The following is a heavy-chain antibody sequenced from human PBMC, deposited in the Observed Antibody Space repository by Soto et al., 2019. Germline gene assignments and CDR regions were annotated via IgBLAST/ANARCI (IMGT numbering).Heavy chain of an antibody. V-gene: IGHV4-59*01. Sequence: QVQLQESGPGLVKPSETLSLTCTVSGGSISSYYWRWIRQPPGKGLEWIGYIYYSGSTNYNPSLTSRDTMSVAPSKNHSSLKLSSVTAADTAVFYCARTLFGWGIWFDPVGQGTAVTVSS. CDR2: IYYSGST. CDR1: GGSISSYY. D-gene: IGHD3-10*02. J-gene: IGHJ5*02. CDR3: ARTLFGWGIWFDP.